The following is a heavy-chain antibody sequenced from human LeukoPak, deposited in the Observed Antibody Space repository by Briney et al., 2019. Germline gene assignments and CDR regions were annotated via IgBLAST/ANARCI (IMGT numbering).Heavy chain of an antibody. CDR2: ISYDGSNK. J-gene: IGHJ4*02. Sequence: PGGSLRLSCAASGFTFSSYAMHWVRQAPGKGLEWVAIISYDGSNKNYVDSVKARFTIPRDNSKNTLYLQMNSLRTEDTAVYFCAREGSSSSFDYWGQGTLVTVSS. D-gene: IGHD6-19*01. V-gene: IGHV3-30-3*01. CDR1: GFTFSSYA. CDR3: AREGSSSSFDY.